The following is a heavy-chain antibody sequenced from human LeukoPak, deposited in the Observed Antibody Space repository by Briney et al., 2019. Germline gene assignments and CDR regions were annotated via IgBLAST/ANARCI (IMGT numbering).Heavy chain of an antibody. CDR1: GFTFSSYW. J-gene: IGHJ4*01. D-gene: IGHD2-15*01. CDR2: IKQDGSEK. V-gene: IGHV3-7*01. Sequence: PGGSLRLSCAASGFTFSSYWMSWVRQAPGKGLEWVANIKQDGSEKYYVDSVKGRFTISRDNAKNSLYLQMNSLRAEDTAVYYCARATHRVVADYFDYWGHGTLVTVSS. CDR3: ARATHRVVADYFDY.